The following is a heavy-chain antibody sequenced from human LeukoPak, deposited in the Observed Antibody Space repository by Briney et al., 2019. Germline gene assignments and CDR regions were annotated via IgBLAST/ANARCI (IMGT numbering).Heavy chain of an antibody. D-gene: IGHD3-10*01. Sequence: GGSLRLSCAASGFTFSSFAMHWVRQAPGKGLEWVAVTSYDGSHKYYADSVKGRFTISRDNSKNTLYLQMNSLRAEDTAVYYCAKGAVLLWFGHQGHMDVWGKGTTVTISS. CDR3: AKGAVLLWFGHQGHMDV. CDR2: TSYDGSHK. CDR1: GFTFSSFA. J-gene: IGHJ6*03. V-gene: IGHV3-30*04.